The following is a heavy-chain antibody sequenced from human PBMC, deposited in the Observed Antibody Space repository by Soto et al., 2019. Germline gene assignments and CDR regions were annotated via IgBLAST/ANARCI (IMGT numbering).Heavy chain of an antibody. CDR1: GGSISSYY. Sequence: QVQLQESGPGLVKPSETLSLTCTVSGGSISSYYWSWIRQPPGKGLEWIGYIYYSGSTNYNPSLKSRGTISVATSKNQFSLKLSSVTAEDTAVYYCARRYGASFDYWGQGTLVTVSS. CDR2: IYYSGST. CDR3: ARRYGASFDY. D-gene: IGHD4-17*01. J-gene: IGHJ4*02. V-gene: IGHV4-59*01.